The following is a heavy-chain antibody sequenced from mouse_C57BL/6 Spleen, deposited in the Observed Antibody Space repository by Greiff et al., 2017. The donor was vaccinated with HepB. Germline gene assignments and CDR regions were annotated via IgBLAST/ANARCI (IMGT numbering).Heavy chain of an antibody. V-gene: IGHV14-1*01. CDR1: GFNIKDYY. D-gene: IGHD1-1*01. Sequence: EVQLQQSGAELVRPGASVKLSCTASGFNIKDYYMHWVKQRPEQGLEWIGRIDPEDGDTEYAPKFQGKATMTADTSSNTAYLQLSSLTSEDTAVYYCTPNYYGSSPVDYWGQGTTLTVSS. CDR3: TPNYYGSSPVDY. CDR2: IDPEDGDT. J-gene: IGHJ2*01.